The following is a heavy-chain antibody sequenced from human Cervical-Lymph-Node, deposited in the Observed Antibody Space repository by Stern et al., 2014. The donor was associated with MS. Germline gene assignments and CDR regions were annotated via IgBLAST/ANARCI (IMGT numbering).Heavy chain of an antibody. CDR3: ARPSNSGLFLHH. J-gene: IGHJ1*01. D-gene: IGHD6-19*01. CDR1: GYNFTTYW. Sequence: VQLVQSGAEVKKPGESLKISCKGSGYNFTTYWIAWVRQLPGRGLEWMGLIYPGDSQTRYSRALQGHVTMPADSSISTAYLQWSSLKASDTAIYYCARPSNSGLFLHHWGQGTLVTVSS. V-gene: IGHV5-51*01. CDR2: IYPGDSQT.